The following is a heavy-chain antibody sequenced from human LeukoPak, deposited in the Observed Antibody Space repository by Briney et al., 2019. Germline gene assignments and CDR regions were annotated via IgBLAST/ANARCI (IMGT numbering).Heavy chain of an antibody. D-gene: IGHD3-3*01. Sequence: PSETLSLTCAVYGSSFSSYYWSWIRQPPGKGLEWIGEINHSGTTKYNPSLKSRVTISVDTSKNQFSLKLRSVTAAGTAVYYCARMGERYYDFWSGKLEADNWGQGTLVTVSS. CDR2: INHSGTT. CDR3: ARMGERYYDFWSGKLEADN. V-gene: IGHV4-34*01. J-gene: IGHJ4*02. CDR1: GSSFSSYY.